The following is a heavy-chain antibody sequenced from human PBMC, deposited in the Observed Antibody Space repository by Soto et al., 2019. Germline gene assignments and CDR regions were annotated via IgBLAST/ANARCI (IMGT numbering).Heavy chain of an antibody. D-gene: IGHD6-19*01. CDR2: IYYSGST. J-gene: IGHJ4*02. V-gene: IGHV4-30-4*01. CDR1: GGSISSGDYY. CDR3: AREGGGIAVAGTTFSNDY. Sequence: PSETLSLTCTVSGGSISSGDYYWSWIRQPPGKGLEWIGYIYYSGSTYYNPSLKSRVTISVDTSKNQFSLKLSSVTAADTAVYYCAREGGGIAVAGTTFSNDYWGQGTLVTVSS.